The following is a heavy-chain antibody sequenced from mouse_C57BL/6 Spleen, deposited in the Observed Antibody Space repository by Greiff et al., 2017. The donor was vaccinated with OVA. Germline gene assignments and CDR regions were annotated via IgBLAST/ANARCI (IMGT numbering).Heavy chain of an antibody. CDR1: GFTFSSYA. D-gene: IGHD1-1*01. CDR3: ARESGVSSSYAMDY. Sequence: EVQVVESGGGLVKPGGSLKLSCAASGFTFSSYAMSWVRQTPEKRLEWVATISDGGSYTYYPDNVKGRFTISRDNAKNNLYLQMSHLKSEDTAMYYCARESGVSSSYAMDYWGQGTSVTVSS. J-gene: IGHJ4*01. V-gene: IGHV5-4*01. CDR2: ISDGGSYT.